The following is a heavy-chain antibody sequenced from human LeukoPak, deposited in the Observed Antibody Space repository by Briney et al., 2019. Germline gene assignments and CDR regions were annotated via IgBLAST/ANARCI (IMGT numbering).Heavy chain of an antibody. V-gene: IGHV4-59*01. Sequence: SETLSLTCTVSGGSISSYYWSWIRQPPGKGLEWIGYIYYSGSTNYNPSLKSRVTISVDTSKNQFSLKQSSVTAADTAVYYCARDRRYYYDSSGKALDYYYYYGMDVWGQGTTVTVSS. CDR3: ARDRRYYYDSSGKALDYYYYYGMDV. D-gene: IGHD3-22*01. J-gene: IGHJ6*02. CDR1: GGSISSYY. CDR2: IYYSGST.